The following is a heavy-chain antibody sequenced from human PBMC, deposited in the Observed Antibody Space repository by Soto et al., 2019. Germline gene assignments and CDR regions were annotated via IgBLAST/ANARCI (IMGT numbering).Heavy chain of an antibody. J-gene: IGHJ4*02. D-gene: IGHD5-18*01. CDR1: GGTFSSYA. Sequence: VASVKVSCKASGGTFSSYAISWVRQAPGQGLEWMGGIIPIFGTANYAQKFQGRVTITADESTSTAYMELSSLRSEDTAVYYCASSVDTAMVISHDYWGQGTLVTVSS. CDR3: ASSVDTAMVISHDY. V-gene: IGHV1-69*13. CDR2: IIPIFGTA.